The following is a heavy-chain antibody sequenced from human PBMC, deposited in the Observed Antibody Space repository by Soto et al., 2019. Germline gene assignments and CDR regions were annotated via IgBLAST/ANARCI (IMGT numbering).Heavy chain of an antibody. J-gene: IGHJ6*02. Sequence: PGESLKISCKGSGYSFTSYWIGWVRQMPGKGLEWMGIIYPGDSDTRYSPSFQGQVTISADKSISTAYLQWSSLKASDTAMYYCARREYSSSFYTKTYSSGMDVWAQGTTVPVSS. D-gene: IGHD6-6*01. CDR1: GYSFTSYW. V-gene: IGHV5-51*01. CDR3: ARREYSSSFYTKTYSSGMDV. CDR2: IYPGDSDT.